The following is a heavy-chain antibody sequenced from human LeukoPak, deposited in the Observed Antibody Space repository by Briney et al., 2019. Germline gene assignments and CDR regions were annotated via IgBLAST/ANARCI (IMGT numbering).Heavy chain of an antibody. V-gene: IGHV3-7*01. D-gene: IGHD5-12*01. J-gene: IGHJ4*02. CDR3: VRAGGYASSWAY. Sequence: GGSLRLSCAASGFTFSSYWMSWVRQAPGKGLEWVANIKQDGSEKNYVDSVKGRFTISRDNAKNSLELQMNSLRDEDTAVYYCVRAGGYASSWAYWGQGTLVTVSS. CDR1: GFTFSSYW. CDR2: IKQDGSEK.